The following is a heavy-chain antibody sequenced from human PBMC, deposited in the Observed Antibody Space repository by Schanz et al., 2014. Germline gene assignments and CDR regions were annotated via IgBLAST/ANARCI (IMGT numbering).Heavy chain of an antibody. CDR1: GFSFGNYA. J-gene: IGHJ4*02. CDR3: ANNWNLDY. D-gene: IGHD1-20*01. Sequence: EVQLLESGGGLVQPGGSLRLSCEASGFSFGNYAMSWVRQAPGKGLVWVSAISGRDGSTYYADSVRGRFTISRDNSKNTLYLQMNSLRAEDTAVYYCANNWNLDYWGQGTLVTGSS. V-gene: IGHV3-23*01. CDR2: ISGRDGST.